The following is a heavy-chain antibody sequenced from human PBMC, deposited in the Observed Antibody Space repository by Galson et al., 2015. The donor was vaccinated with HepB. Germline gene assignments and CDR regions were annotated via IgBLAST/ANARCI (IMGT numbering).Heavy chain of an antibody. CDR1: GSTFSSYA. J-gene: IGHJ4*02. CDR3: AKERFKWELLPPFDY. Sequence: SLRLSCAASGSTFSSYAMSWVRQAPGKGLEWVSAISGSGGSTYYADSVKGRFTISRDNSKNTLYLQMNSLRAEDTAVYYCAKERFKWELLPPFDYWGQGTLVTVSS. V-gene: IGHV3-23*01. CDR2: ISGSGGST. D-gene: IGHD1-26*01.